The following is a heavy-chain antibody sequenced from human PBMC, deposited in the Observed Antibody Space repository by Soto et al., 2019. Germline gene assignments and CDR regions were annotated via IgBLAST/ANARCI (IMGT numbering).Heavy chain of an antibody. CDR2: ISNSGAST. Sequence: EVQLLESGGGLVQPGGSLRLSCAASGFTFSNYAMSWVRQTPGKGLEWVSLISNSGASTYYADSVKGRFTISRDNSKNTLYLQMSSLRAEDTAVYYCAKEQGWKATDYWGPGTLVTVSS. V-gene: IGHV3-23*01. CDR1: GFTFSNYA. D-gene: IGHD1-1*01. J-gene: IGHJ4*02. CDR3: AKEQGWKATDY.